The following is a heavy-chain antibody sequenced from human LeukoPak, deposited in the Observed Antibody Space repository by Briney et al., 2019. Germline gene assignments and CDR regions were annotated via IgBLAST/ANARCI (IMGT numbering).Heavy chain of an antibody. D-gene: IGHD5-24*01. Sequence: PGGSLRLSCAASGFTFGDYGMSWVRQAPGKGLEWVSSISSSSSYIYYADSVKGRFTISRDNAKNSLYLQMSSLRAEDTAVYYCARGMATIDGYYYYMDVWGKGTTVTVSS. CDR3: ARGMATIDGYYYYMDV. CDR1: GFTFGDYG. CDR2: ISSSSSYI. V-gene: IGHV3-21*01. J-gene: IGHJ6*03.